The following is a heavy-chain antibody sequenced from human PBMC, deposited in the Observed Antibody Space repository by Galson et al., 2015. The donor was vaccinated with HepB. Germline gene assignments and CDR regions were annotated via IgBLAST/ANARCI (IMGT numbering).Heavy chain of an antibody. D-gene: IGHD1-1*01. CDR2: ICSGGTAT. J-gene: IGHJ5*02. Sequence: SLRLSCAVSGFSFSGDCMHWVRQAPGKGLVWVSRICSGGTATTYADSVKGRFTISRDDVKNTLYLQMNSLRAEDSAVYYCARLGTPYNWFDPWGQGARVIVSS. CDR3: ARLGTPYNWFDP. CDR1: GFSFSGDC. V-gene: IGHV3-74*03.